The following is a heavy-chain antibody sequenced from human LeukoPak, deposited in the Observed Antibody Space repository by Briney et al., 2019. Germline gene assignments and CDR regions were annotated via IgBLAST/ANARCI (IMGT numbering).Heavy chain of an antibody. D-gene: IGHD6-19*01. J-gene: IGHJ4*02. CDR2: ISSSSSYI. V-gene: IGHV3-21*01. CDR1: GFTFSSYS. Sequence: PGGSLRLSCAASGFTFSSYSMNWVRQAPGKGLEWVSSISSSSSYIYYADSVKGRFTISRDNAKNSLYLQMNSLRAEDTAVYYCARTSHGITISPPAQWLVIDYWGQGTLVTVSS. CDR3: ARTSHGITISPPAQWLVIDY.